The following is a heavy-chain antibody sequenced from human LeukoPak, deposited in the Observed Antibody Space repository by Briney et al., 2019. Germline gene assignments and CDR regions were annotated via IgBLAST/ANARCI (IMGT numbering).Heavy chain of an antibody. D-gene: IGHD3-3*01. CDR2: INHSGST. J-gene: IGHJ6*03. CDR1: GGSFSGYY. Sequence: SETLSLTCAVYGGSFSGYYWSWIRQPPGKGLEWIGEINHSGSTNYNPSLKSRVTISVDTSKNQFSLKLSPVTAADTAVYYCARRVGNNFWSSRGYMDVWGKGTTVTVSS. V-gene: IGHV4-34*01. CDR3: ARRVGNNFWSSRGYMDV.